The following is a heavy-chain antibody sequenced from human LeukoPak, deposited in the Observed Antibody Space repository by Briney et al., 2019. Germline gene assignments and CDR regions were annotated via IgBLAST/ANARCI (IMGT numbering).Heavy chain of an antibody. J-gene: IGHJ4*02. CDR3: ARGGYSYYQDY. CDR1: GFTFSSYA. V-gene: IGHV3-53*01. D-gene: IGHD5-18*01. Sequence: GGSLRLSCAASGFTFSSYAMSWVRQAPGKGLEWVSVIYSGGSTYYADSVKGRFTISRDNSKNTLYLQMNSLRAEDTAVYYCARGGYSYYQDYWGQGTLVTVSS. CDR2: IYSGGST.